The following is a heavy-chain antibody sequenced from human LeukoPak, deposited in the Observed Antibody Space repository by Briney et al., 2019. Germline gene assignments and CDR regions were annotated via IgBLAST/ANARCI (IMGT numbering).Heavy chain of an antibody. D-gene: IGHD3-10*01. CDR2: IKQDGSEK. CDR3: ARESMVRGVIGGGYFDY. Sequence: GGSLRLSCTASGFTFSSYWMSWVRQAPGKGLEWVANIKQDGSEKYYVDSVKGRFTISRDNAKNSLYLQMNSLRAEDTAVYYCARESMVRGVIGGGYFDYWGQGTLLTVSS. V-gene: IGHV3-7*05. CDR1: GFTFSSYW. J-gene: IGHJ4*02.